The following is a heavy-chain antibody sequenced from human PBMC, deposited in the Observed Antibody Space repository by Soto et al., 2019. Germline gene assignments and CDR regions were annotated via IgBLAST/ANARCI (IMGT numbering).Heavy chain of an antibody. D-gene: IGHD3-9*01. CDR3: AHIVPFDYRGYNFEF. Sequence: QITLKESGPTLVKPTQTLTLTCTFSGFLLSTHTVGVAWIRQPRGKVLEGLALIYWDEDKGYNPSLKSRLTITQHTSKNQVSLTMTNMNPVDTATYYCAHIVPFDYRGYNFEFWGQGILVTVSS. CDR2: IYWDEDK. J-gene: IGHJ4*02. V-gene: IGHV2-5*02. CDR1: GFLLSTHTVG.